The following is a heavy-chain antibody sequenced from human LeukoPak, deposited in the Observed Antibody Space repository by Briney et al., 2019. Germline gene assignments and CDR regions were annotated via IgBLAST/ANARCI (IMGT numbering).Heavy chain of an antibody. CDR3: AREASSGWYFDY. CDR2: ISAYNGNT. D-gene: IGHD6-19*01. CDR1: GYTFTSYG. V-gene: IGHV1-18*01. J-gene: IGHJ4*02. Sequence: APVKVSCKASGYTFTSYGISWVRQAPGQGLEWMGWISAYNGNTNYAQKLQGRVTMTTDTSTSTAYMELRSLRSDDTAVYYCAREASSGWYFDYWGQGTLVTVSS.